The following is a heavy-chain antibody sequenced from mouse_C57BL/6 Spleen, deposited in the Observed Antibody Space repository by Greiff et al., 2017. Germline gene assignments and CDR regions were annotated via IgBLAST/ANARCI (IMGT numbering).Heavy chain of an antibody. D-gene: IGHD1-2*01. CDR1: GYTFTGYY. V-gene: IGHV1-75*01. Sequence: VHLVESGPELVKPGASVKISCKASGYTFTGYYINWVKQRPGQGLEWIGWIFPGSGSTYYNEKFKGKATLTVDKSSSTAYMLLSSLTSEDSAVYFCARDGPFDYWGQGTTLTVSS. J-gene: IGHJ2*01. CDR2: IFPGSGST. CDR3: ARDGPFDY.